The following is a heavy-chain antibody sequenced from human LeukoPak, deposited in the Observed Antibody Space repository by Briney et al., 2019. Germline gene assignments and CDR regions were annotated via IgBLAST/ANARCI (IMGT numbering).Heavy chain of an antibody. Sequence: PGGSLRLSCTASGFSLSNYWMSWVRQAPGKGLEWVANINQDGSEKHYVDSVKGRFTISRDNAKKSLYLEMNSLEDEETAVYYCAELGITMIGGVWGKGTTVTISS. D-gene: IGHD3-10*02. CDR2: INQDGSEK. J-gene: IGHJ6*04. CDR3: AELGITMIGGV. V-gene: IGHV3-7*01. CDR1: GFSLSNYW.